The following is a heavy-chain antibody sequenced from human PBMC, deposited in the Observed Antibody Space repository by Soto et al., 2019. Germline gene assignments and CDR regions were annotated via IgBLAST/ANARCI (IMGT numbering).Heavy chain of an antibody. D-gene: IGHD2-2*01. CDR1: GYSLSDLS. CDR2: LDAEDGET. J-gene: IGHJ4*02. CDR3: ATLPRTIERTPAAIWSFDS. Sequence: ASVKVSCKVSGYSLSDLSIHWVRQAPGKGLEWMGGLDAEDGETIYAQKLQGRGAMTEDTSTDTAYMELSSLTSEDTAMYYCATLPRTIERTPAAIWSFDSWGQGTLVTVSS. V-gene: IGHV1-24*01.